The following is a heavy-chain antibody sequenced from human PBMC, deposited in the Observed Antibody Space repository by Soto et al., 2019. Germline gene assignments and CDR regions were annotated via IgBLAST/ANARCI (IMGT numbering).Heavy chain of an antibody. CDR3: ARWASGLYTYYFDY. V-gene: IGHV5-51*01. J-gene: IGHJ4*02. Sequence: EVELVQSGAEVKKPGESLKISCKGSGYSFDNYWIAWVRQMPGKGLEWMGIIYPTDSDTTYGPSFQGQVTISTDKSITTAYLQWSSLKASNTAVYYCARWASGLYTYYFDYWGQGTLVNVSP. CDR2: IYPTDSDT. CDR1: GYSFDNYW. D-gene: IGHD3-22*01.